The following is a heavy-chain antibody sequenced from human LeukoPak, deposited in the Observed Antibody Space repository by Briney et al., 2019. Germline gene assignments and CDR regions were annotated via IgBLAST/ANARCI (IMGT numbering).Heavy chain of an antibody. CDR2: IYYSGST. CDR1: GGSISSYY. CDR3: ARVDPDYYYYMDV. D-gene: IGHD3-9*01. Sequence: SENLSLTCTVSGGSISSYYWSWIRQPPGKGLEWIGYIYYSGSTNYNPSLKSRVTISVDTSKNQFPLKLSSVTAADTAVYYCARVDPDYYYYMDVWGKGTTVTVSS. V-gene: IGHV4-59*08. J-gene: IGHJ6*03.